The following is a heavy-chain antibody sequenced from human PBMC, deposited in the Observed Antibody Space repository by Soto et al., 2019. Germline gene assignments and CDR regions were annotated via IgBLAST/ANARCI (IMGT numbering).Heavy chain of an antibody. J-gene: IGHJ4*02. Sequence: QVQLVQSGAEVKKPGSSVKVSCKASGGTFSSYAISWVRQAPGQGLEWMGGIIPIFGTANYAQKFQGRVTITADKYKRKAYMEMSSMRSEDTAVYYCARGSSRYNWNDGGNPIAYWGQGTLVTVSS. CDR2: IIPIFGTA. CDR3: ARGSSRYNWNDGGNPIAY. V-gene: IGHV1-69*06. D-gene: IGHD1-1*01. CDR1: GGTFSSYA.